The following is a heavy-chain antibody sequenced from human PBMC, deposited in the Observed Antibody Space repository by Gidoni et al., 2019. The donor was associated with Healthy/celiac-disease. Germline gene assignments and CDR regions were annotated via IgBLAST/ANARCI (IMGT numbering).Heavy chain of an antibody. CDR2: ITIRDHIT. D-gene: IGHD5-12*01. Sequence: EVQLLESGGGLVQPGGSLRLSCAASGFTFSYHAMTWVRQAPGKGLEWVSSITIRDHITYYADSVKGRFTISRDNSRHTLYLQMDSLRAEDTAVYYCAKSGSMDVWGQGTTVTVSS. CDR1: GFTFSYHA. J-gene: IGHJ6*02. CDR3: AKSGSMDV. V-gene: IGHV3-23*01.